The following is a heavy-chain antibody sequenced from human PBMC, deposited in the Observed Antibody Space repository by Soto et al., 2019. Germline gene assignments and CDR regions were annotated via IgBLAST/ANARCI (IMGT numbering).Heavy chain of an antibody. CDR3: AREDSYGWSGESLDV. CDR1: GVSISSGNW. J-gene: IGHJ6*02. CDR2: IFHDGTA. Sequence: TSETLSLTCAVSGVSISSGNWWTWVRQTPQRGLEYIGEIFHDGTANYYPSLKSRAIISDDTSKNQFSLTLTSVTAADTAVYYCAREDSYGWSGESLDVWGQGTTVTVSS. D-gene: IGHD6-19*01. V-gene: IGHV4-4*02.